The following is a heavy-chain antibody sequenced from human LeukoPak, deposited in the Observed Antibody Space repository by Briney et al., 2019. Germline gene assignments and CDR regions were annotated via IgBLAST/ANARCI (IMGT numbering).Heavy chain of an antibody. CDR2: IKSDGTGM. CDR1: GFTFTDWW. V-gene: IGHV3-74*01. J-gene: IGHJ4*02. Sequence: GGSLRLSCAASGFTFTDWWMHWVRQAPGKGLEWVSRIKSDGTGMTYAESVRGRFAISRDNAKNSAYLQTNSLRADDTAAYYCAKDLHDAAADYWGQGTLVTVSS. CDR3: AKDLHDAAADY. D-gene: IGHD2-15*01.